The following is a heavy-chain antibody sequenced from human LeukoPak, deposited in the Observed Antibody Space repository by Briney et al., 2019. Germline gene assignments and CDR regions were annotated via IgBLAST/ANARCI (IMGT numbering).Heavy chain of an antibody. CDR2: IYPGDSDT. CDR3: ASTLGATTLLYY. V-gene: IGHV5-51*01. Sequence: AAYLQIPSNGSGYSFTSYCFGWGRQMPRKGLEWMGVIYPGDSDTRYSPSFQGQVTISADKSISTAYLQWSSLKASDTAMYYCASTLGATTLLYYWGQGTLVTVSS. CDR1: GYSFTSYC. J-gene: IGHJ4*02. D-gene: IGHD1-26*01.